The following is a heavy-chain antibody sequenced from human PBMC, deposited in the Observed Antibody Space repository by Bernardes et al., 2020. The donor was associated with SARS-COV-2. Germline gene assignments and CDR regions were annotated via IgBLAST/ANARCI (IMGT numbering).Heavy chain of an antibody. Sequence: SETLCLTCTVSGGSISSNSFYWGWIRQPPGKGLEWIGSGFHSGNTYYNPSLKSRVTVSVDTSNNQFSLKLTSVTAADTAVYYCARRDGGTSFTRFDYWGQGTLVTVSS. V-gene: IGHV4-39*01. J-gene: IGHJ4*02. CDR2: GFHSGNT. CDR1: GGSISSNSFY. CDR3: ARRDGGTSFTRFDY. D-gene: IGHD1-26*01.